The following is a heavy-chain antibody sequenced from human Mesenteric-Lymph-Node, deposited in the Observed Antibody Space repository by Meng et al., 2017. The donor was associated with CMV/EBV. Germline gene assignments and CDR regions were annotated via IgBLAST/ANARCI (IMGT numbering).Heavy chain of an antibody. D-gene: IGHD3-22*01. CDR2: MFYRESA. CDR1: GGFISNYY. CDR3: ARGSAVYYYDSSGYPFFDY. J-gene: IGHJ4*02. Sequence: GSLRLSCTVSGGFISNYYCSWIRQPPGKGLEWIGYMFYRESAYYNPSLKSRVTMSVDTSKNQFSLKLSSVTAADTAVYYCARGSAVYYYDSSGYPFFDYWGQGTLVTVSS. V-gene: IGHV4-59*01.